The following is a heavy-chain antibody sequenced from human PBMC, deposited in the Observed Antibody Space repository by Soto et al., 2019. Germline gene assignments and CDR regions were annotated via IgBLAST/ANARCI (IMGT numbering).Heavy chain of an antibody. Sequence: ASVKVSCKASGGTFSSYAISWVRQAPGQGLEWMGGIIPIFGTANYAQKFQGRVTITADESTSTAYMELSSLRSEETAVYYCARDNRYYDFWSGYYHDAFDIWGQGTMVTVSS. CDR3: ARDNRYYDFWSGYYHDAFDI. CDR2: IIPIFGTA. J-gene: IGHJ3*02. CDR1: GGTFSSYA. D-gene: IGHD3-3*01. V-gene: IGHV1-69*13.